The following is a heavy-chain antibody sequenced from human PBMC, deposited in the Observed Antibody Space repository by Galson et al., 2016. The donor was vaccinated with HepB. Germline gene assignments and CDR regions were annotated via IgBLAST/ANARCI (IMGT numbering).Heavy chain of an antibody. CDR2: IYHSGST. Sequence: SETLSLTCAVSGDSISSSYWWSWVRQPPGKGLEWIGEIYHSGSTNHNPSLKSLVTISVDKSKNQFSLRLISVTAADTAVYYCAIVNCSAGSCYGLGSWGQGTLVTVSS. D-gene: IGHD2-15*01. J-gene: IGHJ4*02. V-gene: IGHV4-4*02. CDR3: AIVNCSAGSCYGLGS. CDR1: GDSISSSYW.